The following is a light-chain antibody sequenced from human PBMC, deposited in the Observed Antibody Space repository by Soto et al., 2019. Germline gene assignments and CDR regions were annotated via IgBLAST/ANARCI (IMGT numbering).Light chain of an antibody. Sequence: AIQMTQSPSSLSASVGDRVTITCRASQGIRNDLGWYQHKPGEAPKLLIYAASSLQSGVPSRFNDSRSGRDFTLTISILQPEDFETYYCLQEDNYPRMFGQGTK. CDR1: QGIRND. J-gene: IGKJ2*01. CDR3: LQEDNYPRM. V-gene: IGKV1-6*01. CDR2: AAS.